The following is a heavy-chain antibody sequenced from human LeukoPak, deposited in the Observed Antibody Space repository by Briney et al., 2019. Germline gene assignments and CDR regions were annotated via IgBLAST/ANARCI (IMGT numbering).Heavy chain of an antibody. V-gene: IGHV3-21*01. D-gene: IGHD2-2*01. CDR3: ARDYPEDIVVVPAGL. Sequence: GGSLRLSCAASGFTFSSYSMNWVRQAPGKGLEWVSSISSSSSYIYYAGSVKGRFTISRDNAKNSLYLQMNSLRAEDTAVYYCARDYPEDIVVVPAGLWGQGILVTVSS. CDR2: ISSSSSYI. J-gene: IGHJ4*02. CDR1: GFTFSSYS.